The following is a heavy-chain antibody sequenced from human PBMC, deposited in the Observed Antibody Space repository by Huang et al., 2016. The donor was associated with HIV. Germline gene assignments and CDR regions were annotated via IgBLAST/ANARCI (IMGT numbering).Heavy chain of an antibody. Sequence: QVQLVQSGAEVKKPGSSVKVSCKASGGTFSSYVISWVRQAPGQGLEWMGGITPICDKTNYAQKFQGRVTIIADESTRTAYMEMSSLRPEDTATYYCATGPRGSGSFNWGQGTLVIVSS. J-gene: IGHJ4*02. CDR3: ATGPRGSGSFN. D-gene: IGHD1-26*01. CDR2: ITPICDKT. CDR1: GGTFSSYV. V-gene: IGHV1-69*01.